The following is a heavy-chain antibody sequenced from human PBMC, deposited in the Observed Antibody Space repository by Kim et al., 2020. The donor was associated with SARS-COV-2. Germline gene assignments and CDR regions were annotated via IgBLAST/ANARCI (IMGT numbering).Heavy chain of an antibody. CDR3: ARSLYGLWDFDY. Sequence: HNPPLKGGLTISVDTTKNQFSQKLSSVTAADTAVYYCARSLYGLWDFDYWGQGTLVTVSS. V-gene: IGHV4-30-2*05. J-gene: IGHJ4*02. D-gene: IGHD3-10*01.